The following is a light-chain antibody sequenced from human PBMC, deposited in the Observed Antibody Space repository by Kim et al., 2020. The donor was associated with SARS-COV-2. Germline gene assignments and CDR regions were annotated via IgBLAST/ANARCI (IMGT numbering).Light chain of an antibody. V-gene: IGKV3D-15*01. CDR3: QQYYDWTSWT. CDR1: RGSGSY. J-gene: IGKJ1*01. Sequence: EEGAPPSSSARRGSGSYVAWYQQKPGQAPRLLIYGTSTRATGIPARFSGSGSGTEFTLTISSLQSEDFAVYYCQQYYDWTSWTFGQGNQVDI. CDR2: GTS.